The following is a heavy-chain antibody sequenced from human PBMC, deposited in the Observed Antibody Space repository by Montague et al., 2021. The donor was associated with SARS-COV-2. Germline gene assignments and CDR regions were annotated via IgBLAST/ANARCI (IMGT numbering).Heavy chain of an antibody. V-gene: IGHV4-39*07. CDR3: ARVGRQQLVRLSGMDV. CDR2: IYYSGST. J-gene: IGHJ6*02. CDR1: GGSISSSSYY. D-gene: IGHD6-13*01. Sequence: SETLSLSCTVSGGSISSSSYYWGWTRQPPGKGLEWIGSIYYSGSTYYNPSLKSRVTIPVDTSKNQFSLKLSSVTAADTAVYYCARVGRQQLVRLSGMDVWGQGTTVTVSS.